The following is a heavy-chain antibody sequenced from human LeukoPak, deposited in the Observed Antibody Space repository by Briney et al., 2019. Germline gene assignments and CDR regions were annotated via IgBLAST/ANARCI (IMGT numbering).Heavy chain of an antibody. CDR3: AREDILTTAGTYYYYGMDV. J-gene: IGHJ6*02. D-gene: IGHD6-13*01. Sequence: ASVKVSCKTSGYTFSDYYIHWVRQAPGQGLEWMGWINPNSGGTNYAQKFQGWVTMTRDTSISTACMELNRLRSGDTAIYYCAREDILTTAGTYYYYGMDVWGQGTTVTVAS. CDR2: INPNSGGT. V-gene: IGHV1-2*04. CDR1: GYTFSDYY.